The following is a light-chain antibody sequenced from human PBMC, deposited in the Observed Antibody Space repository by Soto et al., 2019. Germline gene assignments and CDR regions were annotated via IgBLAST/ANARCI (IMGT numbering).Light chain of an antibody. V-gene: IGKV1-5*03. Sequence: DIQMTQSPSTLSASVGDRVTITCLASQSISSWLAWYQQKPGKAPKLLIYKASSLESGVPSRFSGSGSGTEFTLTISSLQPDDFATYYCQQYNSYSATFGQGTKVDI. CDR1: QSISSW. CDR2: KAS. J-gene: IGKJ1*01. CDR3: QQYNSYSAT.